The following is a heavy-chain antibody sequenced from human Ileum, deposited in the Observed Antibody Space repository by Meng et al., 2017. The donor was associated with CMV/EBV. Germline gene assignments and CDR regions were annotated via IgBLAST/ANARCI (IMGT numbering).Heavy chain of an antibody. CDR2: IYTSGTT. CDR1: GGSISSGSYY. CDR3: AAGYSSDFQH. Sequence: QVQLQESGPGLVKPSQTLSLTCTVSGGSISSGSYYWSWIRQPAGKGLEWIGRIYTSGTTNYNPSLKSRVTISVDTSKNQFSLKLSSVTAADTAVYYCAAGYSSDFQHWGQGTLVTVSS. J-gene: IGHJ1*01. V-gene: IGHV4-61*02. D-gene: IGHD1-1*01.